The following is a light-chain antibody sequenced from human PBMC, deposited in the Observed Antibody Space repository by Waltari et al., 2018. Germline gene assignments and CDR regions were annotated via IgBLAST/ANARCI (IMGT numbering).Light chain of an antibody. Sequence: DVVMTQSPLSLPVIFGQPASISCRSSQSLVHGDGNTYLSWFQQRPGQSPRRLIYKVSSRDSVVPDRFSGSGSGTDFTLKISRVEAEDMAIYYCMQGVHWPRSFGQGTKVEIE. J-gene: IGKJ1*01. CDR1: QSLVHGDGNTY. V-gene: IGKV2-30*02. CDR3: MQGVHWPRS. CDR2: KVS.